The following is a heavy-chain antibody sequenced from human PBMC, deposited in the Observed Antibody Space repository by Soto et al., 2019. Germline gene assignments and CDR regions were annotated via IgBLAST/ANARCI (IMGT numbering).Heavy chain of an antibody. CDR1: GCSLTTSRVG. CDR3: APSRRSSGEGFDF. D-gene: IGHD6-6*01. J-gene: IGHJ3*01. CDR2: TYWNDDE. Sequence: QITLKASGPAPVKPTQTLTLTFTFPGCSLTTSRVGVGGMRQPPGKALEWLASTYWNDDERYSPSLRSRLTVTKDTYKNKVVLTVTNMDAEDTATYYCAPSRRSSGEGFDFWGQGTMVTVSS. V-gene: IGHV2-5*01.